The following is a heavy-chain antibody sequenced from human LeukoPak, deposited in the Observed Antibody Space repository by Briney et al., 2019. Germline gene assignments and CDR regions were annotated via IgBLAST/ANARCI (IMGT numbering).Heavy chain of an antibody. J-gene: IGHJ4*02. CDR2: IWYDGSNK. Sequence: PGRSLRLSCPASGFTFSSYGMHWVRQAPGMGLEWVAVIWYDGSNKYYAVSVKGRFTTSRDNSKNTLYLPMNSLRAEDTAVYYCDRERYFDWGQGTLVTVSS. CDR3: DRERYFD. CDR1: GFTFSSYG. V-gene: IGHV3-33*01. D-gene: IGHD3-9*01.